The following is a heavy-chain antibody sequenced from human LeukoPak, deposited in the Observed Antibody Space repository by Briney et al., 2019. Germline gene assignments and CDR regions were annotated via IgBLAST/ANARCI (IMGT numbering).Heavy chain of an antibody. J-gene: IGHJ4*02. CDR1: GFTFSSYS. CDR3: ARDSTEWEL. CDR2: ISSSGSTI. V-gene: IGHV3-48*04. Sequence: GGSLRLSCAASGFTFSSYSMNWVRQAPGKGLEWVSYISSSGSTIYYADSVKGRFTISRDNAKNSLYLQMNSLRAEDTAVYYCARDSTEWELWGQGTLVTVSS. D-gene: IGHD1-26*01.